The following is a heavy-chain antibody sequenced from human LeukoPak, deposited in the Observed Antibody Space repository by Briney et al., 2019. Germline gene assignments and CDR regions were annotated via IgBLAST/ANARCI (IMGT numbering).Heavy chain of an antibody. J-gene: IGHJ4*02. V-gene: IGHV4-59*01. CDR1: GGSISSYY. CDR3: ARGGGFNFDY. D-gene: IGHD3-10*01. Sequence: SETLSLTCTVSGGSISSYYWSWIRQPPGKGLEWIGYIYYSGSTNYNPSLKSRVTISVDTSKNQFSLKLSSVTAADTAVYYCARGGGFNFDYWGQGTLVTVSS. CDR2: IYYSGST.